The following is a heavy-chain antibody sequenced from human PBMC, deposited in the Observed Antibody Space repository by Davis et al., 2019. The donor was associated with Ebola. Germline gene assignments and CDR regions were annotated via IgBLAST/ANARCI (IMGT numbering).Heavy chain of an antibody. J-gene: IGHJ4*02. V-gene: IGHV4-4*02. CDR3: ARWLGGLGRFDS. D-gene: IGHD3-10*01. CDR2: LSHSGII. Sequence: SETLSLTCAVSGDSISSDSWWSWVRQTPGKGLEWIGELSHSGIINYNPSLKSRVTTSIDKSKNQFSLNLSSLTVGDTAIYYCARWLGGLGRFDSWGQGILVTVSS. CDR1: GDSISSDSW.